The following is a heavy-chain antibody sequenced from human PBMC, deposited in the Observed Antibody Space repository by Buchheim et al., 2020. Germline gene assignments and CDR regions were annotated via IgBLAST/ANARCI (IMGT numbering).Heavy chain of an antibody. CDR2: ISYDGSNK. D-gene: IGHD6-6*01. CDR3: ARDVGSSSSFDY. CDR1: GFTFSSYA. Sequence: QVQLVESGGGVVQPGRSLRLSCADSGFTFSSYAMHWVRQAPGKGLEWVAVISYDGSNKYYADSVKGRFTISRDNSKNTLYLQMNSLRAEDTAVYYCARDVGSSSSFDYWGQGTL. V-gene: IGHV3-30-3*01. J-gene: IGHJ4*02.